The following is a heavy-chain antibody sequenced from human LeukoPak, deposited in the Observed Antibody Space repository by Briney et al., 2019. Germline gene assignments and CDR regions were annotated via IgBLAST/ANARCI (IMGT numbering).Heavy chain of an antibody. V-gene: IGHV4-34*01. J-gene: IGHJ4*02. CDR1: GGSFSGYY. CDR2: INHSGST. D-gene: IGHD3-10*01. Sequence: SETLSLTCAVYGGSFSGYYWRWIRQPPGKGLEWIGEINHSGSTNYNPSLKSRVTISVDTSKNQFSVKLSSVTAADTAVYYCARVKATMVRGPWRVFDYWGQGTLVTVSS. CDR3: ARVKATMVRGPWRVFDY.